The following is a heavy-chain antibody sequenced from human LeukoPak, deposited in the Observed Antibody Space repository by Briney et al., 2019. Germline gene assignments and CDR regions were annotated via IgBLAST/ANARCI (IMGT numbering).Heavy chain of an antibody. V-gene: IGHV1-69*05. Sequence: SVKVSCKASGGTFSSYAISWVRQAPGQGLEWMGGIIPIFGTANYAQKLQGRVTMTTDTSTSTAYMELRSLRSDDTAVYYCVRAYYDSSGSNWFDPWGQETLVTVSS. D-gene: IGHD3-22*01. J-gene: IGHJ5*02. CDR1: GGTFSSYA. CDR2: IIPIFGTA. CDR3: VRAYYDSSGSNWFDP.